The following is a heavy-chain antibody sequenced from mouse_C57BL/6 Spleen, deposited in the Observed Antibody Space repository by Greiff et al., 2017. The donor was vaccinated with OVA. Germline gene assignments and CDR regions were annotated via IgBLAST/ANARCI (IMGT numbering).Heavy chain of an antibody. Sequence: EVKLVESGGGLVKPGGSLKLSCAASGFTFSDYGMHWVRQAPEKGLEWVAYISSGSSTTYYADTVKGRFTISRDNAKNTLFLQMTSLRSEDTAMYYCARPNYYSSAWFAYWGQGTLVTVSA. D-gene: IGHD2-5*01. CDR2: ISSGSSTT. CDR1: GFTFSDYG. CDR3: ARPNYYSSAWFAY. V-gene: IGHV5-17*01. J-gene: IGHJ3*01.